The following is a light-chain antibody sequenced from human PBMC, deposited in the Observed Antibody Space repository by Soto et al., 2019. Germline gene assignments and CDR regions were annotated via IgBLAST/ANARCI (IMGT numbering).Light chain of an antibody. V-gene: IGKV1-39*01. CDR2: GAS. J-gene: IGKJ3*01. Sequence: DIQMTQSPSSLSASVGDRVTITCRASQDITNYLNWYQQKPGKAPNLLIYGASNLQSGVPSRFSGSGSGTDFTLTISSLQPEDFATYYCQQSHNTPLTFGPGTNVDMK. CDR1: QDITNY. CDR3: QQSHNTPLT.